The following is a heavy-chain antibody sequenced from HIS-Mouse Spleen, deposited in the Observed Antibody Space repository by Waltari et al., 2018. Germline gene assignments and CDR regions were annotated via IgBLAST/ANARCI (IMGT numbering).Heavy chain of an antibody. J-gene: IGHJ4*02. D-gene: IGHD4-4*01. CDR2: MNPKRGNT. CDR1: GYTFTSYD. CDR3: ARGHDYSNYFDY. V-gene: IGHV1-8*01. Sequence: QVQLVQSGAEVKKPGASVKVSCKASGYTFTSYDINWVRQATGQGLEWMGWMNPKRGNTSDAQKFQGRVTMTRNTSRSTAYMELSSLRSEDTAVYYCARGHDYSNYFDYWGQGTLVTVSS.